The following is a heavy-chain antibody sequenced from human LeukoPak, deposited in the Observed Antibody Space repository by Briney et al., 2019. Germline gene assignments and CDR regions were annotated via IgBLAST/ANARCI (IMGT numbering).Heavy chain of an antibody. Sequence: SVKVACKASGFTFTSSAVQWVRQARGQRLEWIGWIVVGSGNTNYAQKFQERVTITRDMSTSTAYMELSSLRSEDTAVYYCAASPDYYDSSGYSYYFDYWGQGTLVTVSS. V-gene: IGHV1-58*01. CDR1: GFTFTSSA. J-gene: IGHJ4*02. CDR3: AASPDYYDSSGYSYYFDY. CDR2: IVVGSGNT. D-gene: IGHD3-22*01.